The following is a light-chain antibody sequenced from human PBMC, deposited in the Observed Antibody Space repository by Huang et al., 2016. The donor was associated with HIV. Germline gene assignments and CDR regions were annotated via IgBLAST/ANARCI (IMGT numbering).Light chain of an antibody. J-gene: IGKJ2*01. CDR3: QQYNSYPYT. V-gene: IGKV1-5*01. Sequence: DIQMTQSPSSLSASLGDRVTITCRASQSISNWLAWYQQTPGKAPNLLIYDASSLESGVPSRFSGSGSGTEFTLTISSLQPDNFATYYCQQYNSYPYTFGQGTKLEIK. CDR2: DAS. CDR1: QSISNW.